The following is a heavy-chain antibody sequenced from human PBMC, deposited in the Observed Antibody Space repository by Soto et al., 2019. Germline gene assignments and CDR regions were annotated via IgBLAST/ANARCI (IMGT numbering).Heavy chain of an antibody. Sequence: QVQLQESGPGLVKPSQTLSLTCTVSGGSISSGGDYWTWIRQHPGRGLEWIGYIYYSGSTFYSPPIKSRAIISVDASRNQFALRLSSVTAADTAVYYCARGELWWDYWGQGTLVTVSS. CDR3: ARGELWWDY. D-gene: IGHD2-21*01. V-gene: IGHV4-31*03. CDR2: IYYSGST. CDR1: GGSISSGGDY. J-gene: IGHJ4*02.